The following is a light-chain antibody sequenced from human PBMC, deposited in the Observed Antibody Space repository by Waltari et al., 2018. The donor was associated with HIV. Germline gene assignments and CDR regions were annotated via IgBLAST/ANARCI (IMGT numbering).Light chain of an antibody. V-gene: IGLV1-47*01. Sequence: QSVLTQPPSASGTPGQRVIVSCSGSSFNIGRNFVSWYQQLPGTAPKVLIFRDNQRPSGVPERFSGSKSGASASLAISGLRSEDEADYYCAAWDDSLSGSYVFGPGTKVTVL. CDR2: RDN. CDR1: SFNIGRNF. CDR3: AAWDDSLSGSYV. J-gene: IGLJ1*01.